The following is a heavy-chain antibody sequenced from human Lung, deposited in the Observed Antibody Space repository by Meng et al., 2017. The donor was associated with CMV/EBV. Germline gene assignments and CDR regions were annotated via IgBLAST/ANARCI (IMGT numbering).Heavy chain of an antibody. J-gene: IGHJ4*02. CDR2: LIAVFDKT. D-gene: IGHD1-14*01. CDR1: GGFVSTHS. CDR3: ARGRRNEPLFDY. Sequence: QVQLVESGGQVKNPGSSVKVACKTFGGFVSTHSFSWVRQAPGQGLEWMGGLIAVFDKTKAAPRFQDRVTFTADESTSTAYMELSSLTFDDTAVYFCARGRRNEPLFDYWGQGTLVTVSS. V-gene: IGHV1-69*13.